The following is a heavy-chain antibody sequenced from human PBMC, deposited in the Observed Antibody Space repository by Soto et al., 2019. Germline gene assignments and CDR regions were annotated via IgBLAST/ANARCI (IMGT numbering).Heavy chain of an antibody. J-gene: IGHJ6*02. V-gene: IGHV3-48*02. CDR1: GFTFSSFH. Sequence: GGFLRLSCAASGFTFSSFHMNWVRQAPGRGLEWVAYITSSSDTIYYSDSVKGRFTISRDNGKNSLFLQMNSLRDEDTAVYYCARVVVVIPPGYYYAMDVWGQGTTVTVSS. D-gene: IGHD3-22*01. CDR3: ARVVVVIPPGYYYAMDV. CDR2: ITSSSDTI.